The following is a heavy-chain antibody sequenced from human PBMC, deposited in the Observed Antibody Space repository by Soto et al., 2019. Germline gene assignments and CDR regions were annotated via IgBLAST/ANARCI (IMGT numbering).Heavy chain of an antibody. J-gene: IGHJ6*02. CDR3: ARAPYSIYGYYYYGMDV. Sequence: EVQLVESGGGLVQPGGSLRLSCAASGFTFSSYEMNWVRQAPRKGLEWVSYISSSGSTIYYADSVKGRFTISRDNAKNSLYLQMNSLRAEDTAVYYCARAPYSIYGYYYYGMDVWGQGTTVTVSS. D-gene: IGHD4-4*01. V-gene: IGHV3-48*03. CDR1: GFTFSSYE. CDR2: ISSSGSTI.